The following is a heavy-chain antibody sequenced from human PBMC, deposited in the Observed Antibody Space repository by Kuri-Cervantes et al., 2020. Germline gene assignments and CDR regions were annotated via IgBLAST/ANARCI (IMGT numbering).Heavy chain of an antibody. CDR3: AREPAAYYYDSSGYYPPTQNWFDP. V-gene: IGHV1-2*02. Sequence: ASVKVSCKASGYTFTGYYMHWVRQAPGQGLEWMGWINPNSGGTNYAQKFQGRVTMIRDTSISTAYMELSRLRSDDTAVYYCAREPAAYYYDSSGYYPPTQNWFDPWGQGTLVTVSS. D-gene: IGHD3-22*01. CDR2: INPNSGGT. CDR1: GYTFTGYY. J-gene: IGHJ5*02.